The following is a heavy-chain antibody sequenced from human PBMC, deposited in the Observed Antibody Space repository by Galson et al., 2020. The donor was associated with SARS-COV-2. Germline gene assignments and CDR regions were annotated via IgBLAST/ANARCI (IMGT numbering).Heavy chain of an antibody. CDR3: VRDLGYGDPPPAFDV. D-gene: IGHD5-12*01. V-gene: IGHV3-11*04. Sequence: GESLKISCAASGFTFNDYFMSWIRQAPGKGLEWVSYISSSRNTIYYADSVRGRFTISRDNAQNSLVLQMNSLRAEDTAGYYCVRDLGYGDPPPAFDVWGQGTMVTVSS. CDR2: ISSSRNTI. CDR1: GFTFNDYF. J-gene: IGHJ3*01.